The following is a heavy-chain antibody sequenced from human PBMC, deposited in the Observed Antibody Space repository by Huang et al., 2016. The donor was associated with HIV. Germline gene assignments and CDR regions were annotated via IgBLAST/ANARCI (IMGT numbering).Heavy chain of an antibody. D-gene: IGHD2-15*01. CDR3: ARAGGFEI. CDR2: IKIDGRTT. CDR1: GFKFSNYW. V-gene: IGHV3-74*01. J-gene: IGHJ3*02. Sequence: EEHLVESGGGLVQPGGSLRLYCEASGFKFSNYWMQWVRQAPGKGLRWVSRIKIDGRTTDYADSVKGRFTISRDNAKNTLYLQMSSRTAEDTAIYYCARAGGFEIWGQGTVVTVSS.